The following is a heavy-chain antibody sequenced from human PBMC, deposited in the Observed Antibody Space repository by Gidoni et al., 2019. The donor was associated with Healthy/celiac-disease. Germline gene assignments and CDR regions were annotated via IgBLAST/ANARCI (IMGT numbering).Heavy chain of an antibody. J-gene: IGHJ4*02. D-gene: IGHD5-18*01. Sequence: GLEWIGEINHSGSTNYNPSLKSRVTISVDTSKNQFSLKLSSVTAADTAVYYCARGTVGIQLWPSFDYWGQGTLVTVSS. CDR3: ARGTVGIQLWPSFDY. CDR2: INHSGST. V-gene: IGHV4-34*01.